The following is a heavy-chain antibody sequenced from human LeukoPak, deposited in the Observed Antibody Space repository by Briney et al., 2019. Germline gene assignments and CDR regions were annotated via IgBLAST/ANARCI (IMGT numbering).Heavy chain of an antibody. CDR3: ARMREMATIHEAFDY. CDR2: ISSSSSYI. V-gene: IGHV3-21*01. CDR1: GFTFSSYS. Sequence: GKSLRLSCAASGFTFSSYSMIWVRQAPGKGLEWVSSISSSSSYIYYADSVKGRFTISRDNAKNSLYLQMNSLRAEDTAVYYCARMREMATIHEAFDYWGRGTLVTVSS. J-gene: IGHJ4*02. D-gene: IGHD5-24*01.